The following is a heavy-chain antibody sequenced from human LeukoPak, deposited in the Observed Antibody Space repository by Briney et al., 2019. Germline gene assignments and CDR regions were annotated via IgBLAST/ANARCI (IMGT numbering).Heavy chain of an antibody. Sequence: ASVKVSCKPSGYTFTGFGISWVRQAPGRGLEWMGWISGYNDNTHYAKKFQGRVTLTTDTPTSTAYMELRSLRSDDTAVYYCARDGTSTDDYWGQGTLVTVSS. CDR2: ISGYNDNT. CDR3: ARDGTSTDDY. D-gene: IGHD1-7*01. J-gene: IGHJ4*02. CDR1: GYTFTGFG. V-gene: IGHV1-18*01.